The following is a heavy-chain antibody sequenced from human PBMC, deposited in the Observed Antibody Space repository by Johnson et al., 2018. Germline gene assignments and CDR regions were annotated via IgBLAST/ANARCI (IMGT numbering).Heavy chain of an antibody. D-gene: IGHD4-17*01. Sequence: VQLVESGGGLVKPGGSLRLSCAASGFTFSSYSMNWVRQAPGKGLEWVSSISSSSSYIYYADSVKGRFTISRDNAKNSLYLQMNSLRAEDTAVYYCAGGTTVTPRGPSDYMDVWGKGTTVTISS. V-gene: IGHV3-21*01. CDR2: ISSSSSYI. CDR1: GFTFSSYS. J-gene: IGHJ6*03. CDR3: AGGTTVTPRGPSDYMDV.